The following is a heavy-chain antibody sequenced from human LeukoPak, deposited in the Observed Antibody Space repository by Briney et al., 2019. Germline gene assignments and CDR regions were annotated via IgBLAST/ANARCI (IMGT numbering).Heavy chain of an antibody. CDR2: IKSKTDGGTT. D-gene: IGHD3-22*01. V-gene: IGHV3-15*01. Sequence: PGGSLRLSCAASGFTFSNAWMSWVRQAPGKGLEWVGRIKSKTDGGTTDYAAPVKGRFTISRDDSKNTLYLQMNSLKTEDTAVYYCTTGDQDYYDYYFDYWGQGTLVTVSS. J-gene: IGHJ4*02. CDR3: TTGDQDYYDYYFDY. CDR1: GFTFSNAW.